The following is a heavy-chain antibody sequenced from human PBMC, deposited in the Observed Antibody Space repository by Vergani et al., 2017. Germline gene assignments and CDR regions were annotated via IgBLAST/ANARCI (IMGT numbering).Heavy chain of an antibody. J-gene: IGHJ6*02. CDR1: GFSFRNAW. CDR2: IKSTFDRGTT. D-gene: IGHD2-21*01. CDR3: TTDPRYCGDGSCYWLRDHHYYGMDV. V-gene: IGHV3-15*07. Sequence: EVQLVESGGGIVKPGGSLRLSCVASGFSFRNAWMNWVGRTPGKGLEWFGRIKSTFDRGTTDYAAAVKGRFTISRDDSKNTLFLQMNGLKTEDIGVYYCTTDPRYCGDGSCYWLRDHHYYGMDVWGQGTTVTVSS.